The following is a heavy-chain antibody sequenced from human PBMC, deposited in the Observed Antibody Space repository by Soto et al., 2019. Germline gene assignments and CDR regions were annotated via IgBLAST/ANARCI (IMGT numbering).Heavy chain of an antibody. CDR1: GYTFTSYG. J-gene: IGHJ5*02. CDR3: ARDESFLTFHWFDP. CDR2: ISAYSGNT. Sequence: QVQLVQSGAEVKKPGASVKVSCKASGYTFTSYGISWVRQAPGQGLEWMGWISAYSGNTKYAQNLQGRVTMTTDTSTRTAYKELRSLRFYGTALYYWARDESFLTFHWFDPWGQGTLGTVSS. D-gene: IGHD3-10*01. V-gene: IGHV1-18*01.